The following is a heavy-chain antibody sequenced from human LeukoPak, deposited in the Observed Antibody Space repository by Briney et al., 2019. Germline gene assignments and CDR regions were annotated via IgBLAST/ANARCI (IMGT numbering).Heavy chain of an antibody. Sequence: ASVKVSCKASGYTFTSYDINWVRQATGQGLEWMGWMNPNSGNTGYAQKFQGRVTMTRNTSISTAYMELSSLRSEDTAVYYCAREGVVPAAVNPHGMDVWGKGTTVTVSS. CDR3: AREGVVPAAVNPHGMDV. CDR2: MNPNSGNT. V-gene: IGHV1-8*01. CDR1: GYTFTSYD. D-gene: IGHD2-2*01. J-gene: IGHJ6*04.